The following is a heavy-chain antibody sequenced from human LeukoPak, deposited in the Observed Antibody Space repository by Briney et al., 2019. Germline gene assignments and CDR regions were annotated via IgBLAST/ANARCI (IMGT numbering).Heavy chain of an antibody. CDR2: MNPNSGNT. V-gene: IGHV1-8*01. J-gene: IGHJ4*02. CDR3: ARGWVPAAMRTGRTKYYFDY. Sequence: ASVKVSCKASGYTLTSYDINWVRQATGQGLEWMGWMNPNSGNTGYAQKFQGRVTMTRNTSISTAYMELSSLRSEDTAVYYCARGWVPAAMRTGRTKYYFDYWGQGTLVAVSS. D-gene: IGHD2-2*01. CDR1: GYTLTSYD.